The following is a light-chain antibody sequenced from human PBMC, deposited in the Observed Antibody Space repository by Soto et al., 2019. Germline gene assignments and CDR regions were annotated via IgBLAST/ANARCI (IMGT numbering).Light chain of an antibody. V-gene: IGLV2-14*01. J-gene: IGLJ3*02. CDR1: SSDVGAYNY. Sequence: QSALTQPASVSGSPGQSITISCTGTSSDVGAYNYVSWYRQHPGEAPKLMIYAVNNRPSGVSNRFSGSKSGNTASLTISGLQAEDEADYYCSSYTSSSTLWVFGGGTKLTVL. CDR2: AVN. CDR3: SSYTSSSTLWV.